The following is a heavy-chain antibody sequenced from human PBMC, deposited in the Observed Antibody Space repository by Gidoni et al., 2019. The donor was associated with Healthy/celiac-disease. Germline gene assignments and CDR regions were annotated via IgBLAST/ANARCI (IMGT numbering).Heavy chain of an antibody. V-gene: IGHV3-13*04. CDR2: IGTAGDT. CDR3: ARGSIAVAGRGGFDY. D-gene: IGHD6-19*01. J-gene: IGHJ4*02. CDR1: GFTFSSYD. Sequence: EVQLVESGGGLVQPGGSLRLSCAASGFTFSSYDMHWVRQATGKGLEWVSAIGTAGDTYYPGSVKGRFTISRENAKNSLYLQMNSLRAGDTAVYYCARGSIAVAGRGGFDYWGQGTLVTVSS.